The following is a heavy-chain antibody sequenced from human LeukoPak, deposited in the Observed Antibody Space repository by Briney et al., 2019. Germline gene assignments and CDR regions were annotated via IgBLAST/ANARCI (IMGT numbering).Heavy chain of an antibody. CDR3: ARAELRYFDWLKYGMDV. V-gene: IGHV3-21*01. J-gene: IGHJ6*02. CDR2: ISSSSSYI. Sequence: PGGSLRLSCAASGFTFSSYSMNWVRQAPGKGLEWVSSISSSSSYIYYADSVKGRFTISRDNAKNSLYLQMNSLRAEDTAVYYCARAELRYFDWLKYGMDVWGQGTTVTVSS. CDR1: GFTFSSYS. D-gene: IGHD3-9*01.